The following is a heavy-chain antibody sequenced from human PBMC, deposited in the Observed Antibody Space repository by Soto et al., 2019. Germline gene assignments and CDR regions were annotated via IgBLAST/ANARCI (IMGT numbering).Heavy chain of an antibody. CDR3: AREKYSGYDRPVFDY. CDR1: GGSISSYY. J-gene: IGHJ4*02. CDR2: IYYSGST. V-gene: IGHV4-59*01. Sequence: SETLSLTCTVSGGSISSYYWSWIRQPPGKGLEWIGYIYYSGSTNHNPSLKSRVTISVDTSKNQFSLKLSSVTAADTAVYYCAREKYSGYDRPVFDYWGQGTLVTVSS. D-gene: IGHD5-12*01.